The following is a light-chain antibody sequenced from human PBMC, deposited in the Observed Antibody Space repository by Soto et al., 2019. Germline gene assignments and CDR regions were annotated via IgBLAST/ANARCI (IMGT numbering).Light chain of an antibody. J-gene: IGLJ2*01. Sequence: QSVLTQPPSASGSPGQSVTISCTGTSSDVGGYNYVSWYQQHPGKAPKLMIYEVSKRPSGVPDRFSGSKSGNTASLTVSGLDEEEAAYYYCTSEGGSNNVVFGGGTKLTVL. CDR1: SSDVGGYNY. CDR3: TSEGGSNNVV. CDR2: EVS. V-gene: IGLV2-8*01.